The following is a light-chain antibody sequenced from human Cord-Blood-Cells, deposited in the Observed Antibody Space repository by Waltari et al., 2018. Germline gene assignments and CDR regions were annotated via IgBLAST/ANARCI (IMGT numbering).Light chain of an antibody. CDR3: QQRYSTPMYT. CDR2: AAS. Sequence: DIQMTQSPCSLSASVGDRVTITCRASQSISSYVNWYQQKPGKAPKLLIYAASSLQSGLPSRFSRSASVTDFTLTISSLQPEDFATYYCQQRYSTPMYTFGQGTKLEIK. J-gene: IGKJ2*01. V-gene: IGKV1-39*01. CDR1: QSISSY.